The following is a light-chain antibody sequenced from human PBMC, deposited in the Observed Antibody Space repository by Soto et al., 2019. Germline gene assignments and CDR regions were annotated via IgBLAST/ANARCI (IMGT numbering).Light chain of an antibody. CDR2: AAS. CDR3: QQLNSYPIT. J-gene: IGKJ5*01. V-gene: IGKV1-9*01. Sequence: DIQLTQSPSFLSASVGDRVTITCRASQGLSSDLAWYQQKPGKAPKLLIYAASTLQSGVPSRFSGSGSGTEFTLTMSSLQPEDFATYYCQQLNSYPITFGQGARLEIK. CDR1: QGLSSD.